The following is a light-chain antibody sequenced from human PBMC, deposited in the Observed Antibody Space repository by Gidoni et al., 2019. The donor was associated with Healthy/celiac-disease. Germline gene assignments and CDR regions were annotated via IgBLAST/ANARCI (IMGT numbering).Light chain of an antibody. V-gene: IGKV1-5*03. Sequence: DIQMTQSPSTLSASVGDRVTITCRASQSISSWLAWYQQTTGKAPKLLIYKASSLESGVPSRFSGSGSGTEFTLTISSLQPDDFATYYCQQYNSYSSSFGQGTKLEIK. J-gene: IGKJ2*04. CDR2: KAS. CDR1: QSISSW. CDR3: QQYNSYSSS.